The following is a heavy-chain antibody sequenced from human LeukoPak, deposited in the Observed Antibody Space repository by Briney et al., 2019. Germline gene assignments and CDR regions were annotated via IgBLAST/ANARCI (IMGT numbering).Heavy chain of an antibody. CDR3: AREYCSSTSCYIPELDY. CDR2: INPNIGGT. CDR1: GYTVSGFY. J-gene: IGHJ4*02. D-gene: IGHD2-2*01. V-gene: IGHV1-2*02. Sequence: GASVEVSCTAAGYTVSGFYVNWVRGAPGQGLGWMGGINPNIGGTNYAQKFPARVTMTRDTSISTAYMEPSRLRSDDTAVYYCAREYCSSTSCYIPELDYWGQGTLVTVSS.